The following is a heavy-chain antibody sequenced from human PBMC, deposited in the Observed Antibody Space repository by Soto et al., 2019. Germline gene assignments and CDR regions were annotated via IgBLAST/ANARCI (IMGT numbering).Heavy chain of an antibody. CDR2: ISYDGSNK. CDR1: GFTFSSYG. J-gene: IGHJ6*02. Sequence: PGGSLRLSCAASGFTFSSYGMHWVRQAPGKGLEWVAVISYDGSNKYYADSVKGRFTISRDNSKNTLYLQMNSLRAEDTAVYYCAKESLRLRKHYGMDVWGQGTTVTVSS. D-gene: IGHD3-3*01. V-gene: IGHV3-30*18. CDR3: AKESLRLRKHYGMDV.